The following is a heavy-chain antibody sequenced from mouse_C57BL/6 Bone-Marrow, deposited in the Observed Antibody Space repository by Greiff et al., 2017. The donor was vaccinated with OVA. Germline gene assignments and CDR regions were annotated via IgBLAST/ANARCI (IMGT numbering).Heavy chain of an antibody. CDR2: IDPENGDT. CDR3: TGGRY. CDR1: GFTIKDDY. V-gene: IGHV14-4*01. Sequence: EVMLVESGAELVRPGASVKLSCTASGFTIKDDYMHWVKQRPEQGLEWIGWIDPENGDTEYASKFQGKATITADTSSNTAYLQLSSLTSEDTAVYYWTGGRYWGQGTTLTVSS. J-gene: IGHJ2*01.